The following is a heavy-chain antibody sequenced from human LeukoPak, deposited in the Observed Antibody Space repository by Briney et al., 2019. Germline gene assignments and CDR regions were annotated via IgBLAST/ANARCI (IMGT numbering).Heavy chain of an antibody. V-gene: IGHV1-2*04. J-gene: IGHJ6*03. CDR2: INPNSGGT. D-gene: IGHD6-6*01. CDR3: AADRLSRADYMDF. CDR1: GYTFTGYY. Sequence: ASVKVSCKASGYTFTGYYMHWVRQAPGQGLEWMGWINPNSGGTNYAQKFQGWVTMTRDTSISTAYMELSRLRSDDTAVYYCAADRLSRADYMDFWGKGTMVTVSS.